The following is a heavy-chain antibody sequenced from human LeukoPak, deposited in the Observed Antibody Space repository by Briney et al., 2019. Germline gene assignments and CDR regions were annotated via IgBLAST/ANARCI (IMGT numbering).Heavy chain of an antibody. CDR2: IGAKNGDT. V-gene: IGHV1-2*02. CDR1: GYIFTDYY. Sequence: ASVKVSCKTSGYIFTDYYIHWIRHGPGRGLEWMGWIGAKNGDTNYEQKFQGRVTMTRDTSISTVYMDLGSLISDDTATYYCTRYLPSPFHHFDSWGQGTLVTVSS. D-gene: IGHD3-9*01. CDR3: TRYLPSPFHHFDS. J-gene: IGHJ4*02.